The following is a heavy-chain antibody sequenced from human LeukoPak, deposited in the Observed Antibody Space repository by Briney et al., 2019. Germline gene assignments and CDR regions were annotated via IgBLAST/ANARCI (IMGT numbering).Heavy chain of an antibody. CDR1: GGSSSGYS. CDR3: AREGGGFDY. J-gene: IGHJ4*02. Sequence: SETLSLTCAVYGGSSSGYSWSWIRQPAGKGLDWIGRIFSSGNNKYNPSLKSRVIMSVDTSKNQFSLKLTSVTAADTAVYYCAREGGGFDYWGQGTLVTVSS. CDR2: IFSSGNN. D-gene: IGHD3-16*01. V-gene: IGHV4-4*07.